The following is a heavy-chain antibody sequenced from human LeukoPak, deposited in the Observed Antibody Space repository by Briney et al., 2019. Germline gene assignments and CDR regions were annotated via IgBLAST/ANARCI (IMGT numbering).Heavy chain of an antibody. CDR2: ISDSGSRT. J-gene: IGHJ4*02. CDR1: GFTFSSSA. Sequence: PVGSLRLSCAASGFTFSSSAMSWVCQALGKGLEWVSTISDSGSRTYYTDSVKGRFTFSRDNSKNTLHLQMNSLRAEDTAVYYCTKDHGFYSSGWHPLFDHWGQGTLVTVTP. CDR3: TKDHGFYSSGWHPLFDH. D-gene: IGHD6-19*01. V-gene: IGHV3-23*01.